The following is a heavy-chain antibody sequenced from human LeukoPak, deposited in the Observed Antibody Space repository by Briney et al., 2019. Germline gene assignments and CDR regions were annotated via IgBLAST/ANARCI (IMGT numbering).Heavy chain of an antibody. V-gene: IGHV3-21*01. CDR3: ARGWVATIDYFDY. Sequence: GGSLRLSCAASGFTFSSYSMNWVRQAPGKGLEWVSSISSSSSYIYYADSVKGRFTISRDNAKNSLYLQMNSLRAEDTAVYYCARGWVATIDYFDYWGQGTLVTVSS. D-gene: IGHD5-12*01. CDR1: GFTFSSYS. J-gene: IGHJ4*02. CDR2: ISSSSSYI.